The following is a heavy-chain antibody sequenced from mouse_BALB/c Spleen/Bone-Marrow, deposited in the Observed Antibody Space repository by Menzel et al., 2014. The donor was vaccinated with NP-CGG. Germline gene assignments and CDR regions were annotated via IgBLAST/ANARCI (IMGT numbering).Heavy chain of an antibody. CDR3: TREGFRGAGFAY. CDR2: IHPGSGGT. Sequence: VQRVESGAELVRPGASVKLSCKALGYTLXDYEMHWVKQTPVHGLEWIGAIHPGSGGTAHNQKFKGKAKLTADKSPSTAYMELSSLTSEDSAVYYCTREGFRGAGFAYWGQGTLVTVSA. CDR1: GYTLXDYE. J-gene: IGHJ3*01. V-gene: IGHV1-15*01.